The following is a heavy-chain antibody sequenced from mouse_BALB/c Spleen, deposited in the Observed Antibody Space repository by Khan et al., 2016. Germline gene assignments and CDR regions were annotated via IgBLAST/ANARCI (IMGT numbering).Heavy chain of an antibody. CDR1: GYTFSRYW. CDR2: ILPGTGST. V-gene: IGHV1-9*01. Sequence: QVQLQQSGAELMKPGASVKISCKATGYTFSRYWIEWVKDRPGHGLAWIGEILPGTGSTNYNEKLKGKATFTAATSSNTAYIQLSSLTSEDSAVYYCARGAYWGRGTLVTVSA. J-gene: IGHJ3*01. CDR3: ARGAY.